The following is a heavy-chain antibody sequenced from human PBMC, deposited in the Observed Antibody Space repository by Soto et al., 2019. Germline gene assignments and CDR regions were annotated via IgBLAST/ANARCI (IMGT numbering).Heavy chain of an antibody. D-gene: IGHD2-2*03. CDR2: IYPGDSDT. V-gene: IGHV5-51*01. J-gene: IGHJ4*02. CDR1: GYSFTSYW. CDR3: ARRAGYSLDY. Sequence: GESLKISCKASGYSFTSYWIGWVRQMPGEGLEWMGIIYPGDSDTKYSPSFQGQVTISADKSISTAFLQWSSLKASDTATYYCARRAGYSLDYWGQGTLVTVSS.